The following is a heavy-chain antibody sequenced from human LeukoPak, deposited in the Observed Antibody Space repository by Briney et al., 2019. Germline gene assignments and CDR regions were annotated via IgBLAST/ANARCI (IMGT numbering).Heavy chain of an antibody. V-gene: IGHV1-69*04. CDR2: IIPILGIA. J-gene: IGHJ2*01. CDR3: ARDQVRGSFDL. Sequence: ASVKVSCKASGYTFTSYGISWVRQAPGQGLEWMGRIIPILGIANYAQKFQGRVTITADKSTSTAYMELSSLRSEDTAVYYCARDQVRGSFDLWGRGTLVTVSS. D-gene: IGHD3-10*01. CDR1: GYTFTSYG.